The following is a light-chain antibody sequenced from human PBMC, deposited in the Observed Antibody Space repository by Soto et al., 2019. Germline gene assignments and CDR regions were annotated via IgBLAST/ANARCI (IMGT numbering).Light chain of an antibody. CDR3: QQYGGSPRT. CDR1: QSVSSN. CDR2: VAS. V-gene: IGKV3-15*01. Sequence: EIVMTQSPATLSVSPGERATLSCRASQSVSSNLAWYQQKPGQTPKLLIYVASTRATGIPARFSGSGSGTEFTLTISSLQSEDFAVYYCQQYGGSPRTFGQGTKVEIK. J-gene: IGKJ1*01.